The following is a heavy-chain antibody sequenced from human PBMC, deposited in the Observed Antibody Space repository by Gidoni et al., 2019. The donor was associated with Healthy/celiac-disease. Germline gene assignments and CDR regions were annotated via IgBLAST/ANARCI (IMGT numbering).Heavy chain of an antibody. CDR2: SYYRGST. D-gene: IGHD3-16*01. J-gene: IGHJ4*02. V-gene: IGHV4-31*03. Sequence: QVQLQESGPGLVKPSQTLSLTRTVSGGAISSGGYYWSWIRQHPGKGLEWIGYSYYRGSTYFNPSFKSRVPISVDPSKNQFSLKLSSVTDADTAVYYCARWGGSNAAGFWGQGTLVTVSS. CDR3: ARWGGSNAAGF. CDR1: GGAISSGGYY.